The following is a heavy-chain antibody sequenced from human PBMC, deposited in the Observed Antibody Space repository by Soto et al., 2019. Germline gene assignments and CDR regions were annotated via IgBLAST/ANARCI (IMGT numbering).Heavy chain of an antibody. CDR2: IDYNGVT. D-gene: IGHD2-15*01. J-gene: IGHJ5*01. V-gene: IGHV4-39*01. Sequence: SETLSFTCTVSGGSIYRSGYYWGWIRQPPGRGLEWIGNIDYNGVTYSNPSLKSRVTISRDTSKNQFSLKLTSVTAADTALYYCGKVLVGATGHTDSDSWGPGTLVTVSS. CDR3: GKVLVGATGHTDSDS. CDR1: GGSIYRSGYY.